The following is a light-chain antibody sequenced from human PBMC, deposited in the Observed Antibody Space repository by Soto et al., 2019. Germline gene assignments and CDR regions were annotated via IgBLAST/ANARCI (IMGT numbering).Light chain of an antibody. Sequence: DIVMTQSPLSLPVTPGEPASISCRSSQSLLHTNGYNYLDWYLQKPGQSPQLLIFLNSSRAPGVPDRFSGSGSGTDFTLKISRVEAEDVGVYYCMQALQTRNTFGQGTKLEIK. CDR1: QSLLHTNGYNY. CDR2: LNS. J-gene: IGKJ2*01. CDR3: MQALQTRNT. V-gene: IGKV2-28*01.